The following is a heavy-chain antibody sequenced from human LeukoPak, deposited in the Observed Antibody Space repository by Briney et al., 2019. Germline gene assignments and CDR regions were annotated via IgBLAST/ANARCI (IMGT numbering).Heavy chain of an antibody. D-gene: IGHD3-3*01. CDR2: IGSSASIT. CDR3: VRGIAGRIATFGVIRGGYFDY. Sequence: GGSLRLSCAASGFTFNNFGLNWVRQAPGRGLEWVSYIGSSASITNYADAVEGRFTISRESATKSLHLQMDSLRVEDTAVYYCVRGIAGRIATFGVIRGGYFDYWGQGTLVTVFS. J-gene: IGHJ4*02. CDR1: GFTFNNFG. V-gene: IGHV3-48*01.